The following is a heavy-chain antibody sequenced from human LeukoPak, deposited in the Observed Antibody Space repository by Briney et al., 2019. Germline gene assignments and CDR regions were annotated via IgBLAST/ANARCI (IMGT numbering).Heavy chain of an antibody. CDR1: GGSFSGYY. CDR3: ASKAVAYFDY. V-gene: IGHV4-34*01. J-gene: IGHJ4*02. Sequence: PSETLSLTCAVYGGSFSGYYWSWIRQPPGKGLEWIGEINHSGSTNYSPSLKSRVTISVDTSKNQFSLKLSSVTAADTAVYYCASKAVAYFDYWGQGTLVTVSS. CDR2: INHSGST. D-gene: IGHD6-19*01.